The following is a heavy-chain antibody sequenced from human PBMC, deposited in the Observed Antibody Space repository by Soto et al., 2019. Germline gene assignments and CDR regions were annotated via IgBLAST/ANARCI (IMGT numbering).Heavy chain of an antibody. CDR1: GGSISSYY. Sequence: QVQLQESGPGLVKPSETLSLTCTVSGGSISSYYWSWIRQPPGKGLEWIGYIYYSGSTNYNPSLKSRIPISVDTPKNQFPLKLNSMTAADTAVYYCARHNYGSGSTYFDYWGQGTLVTVSS. CDR3: ARHNYGSGSTYFDY. V-gene: IGHV4-59*08. J-gene: IGHJ4*02. D-gene: IGHD3-10*01. CDR2: IYYSGST.